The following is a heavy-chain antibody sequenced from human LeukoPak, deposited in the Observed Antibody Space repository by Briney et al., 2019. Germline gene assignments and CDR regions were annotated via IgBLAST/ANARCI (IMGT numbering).Heavy chain of an antibody. V-gene: IGHV3-48*03. CDR1: GFTFSSYE. J-gene: IGHJ4*02. Sequence: GGSLRLSCAASGFTFSSYEMNWVRQAPGKGLEWVSYISTSGSTIYYADSVKGRFTISRDNAKNSLYLQMNSLRAEDTAVYYCARGSATVDYWGQGTLVTVSS. CDR2: ISTSGSTI. CDR3: ARGSATVDY.